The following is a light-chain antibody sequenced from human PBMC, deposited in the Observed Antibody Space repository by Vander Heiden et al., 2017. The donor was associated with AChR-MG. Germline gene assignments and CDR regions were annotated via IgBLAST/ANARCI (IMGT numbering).Light chain of an antibody. CDR3: QQRSNWWT. J-gene: IGKJ1*01. V-gene: IGKV3-11*01. Sequence: EIVLTPSPATLSLSPGERATLSCRASQSVSSYLAWYQQKPGQAPRLLIYDASNRATGIPARFSGSGSGTDFTLTISSLEPEDFAVYYWQQRSNWWTFGQGTKVEIK. CDR1: QSVSSY. CDR2: DAS.